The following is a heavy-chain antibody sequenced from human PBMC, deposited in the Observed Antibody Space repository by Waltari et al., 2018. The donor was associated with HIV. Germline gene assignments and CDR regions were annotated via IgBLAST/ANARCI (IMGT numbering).Heavy chain of an antibody. CDR2: ISTYNGKT. V-gene: IGHV1-18*01. CDR3: ARDSQVGRHNYYYYGMDV. CDR1: GYTFNTYG. Sequence: QVRLVQSGAEMKKPGASVKVSCEASGYTFNTYGVSWVRQAPGQGPEWRGWISTYNGKTYDAQNVQGADSMTTETSTSTANMELRDLTSDDTAVYYCARDSQVGRHNYYYYGMDVWGQGTPVTVSS. D-gene: IGHD1-26*01. J-gene: IGHJ6*02.